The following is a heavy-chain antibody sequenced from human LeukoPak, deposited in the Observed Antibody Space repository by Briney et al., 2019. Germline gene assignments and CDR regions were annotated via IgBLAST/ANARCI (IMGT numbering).Heavy chain of an antibody. D-gene: IGHD2-15*01. Sequence: PGGSLRLSCAASGFTFSSYEMNWVRQAPGKGLEWVSYISSSGSTIYYADSVKGRFTISRDNAKNSLHLQMNSLRAEDTAVSYCARSSGYCSGGSCPEYFQHWGQGTLVTVSS. CDR3: ARSSGYCSGGSCPEYFQH. V-gene: IGHV3-48*03. J-gene: IGHJ1*01. CDR1: GFTFSSYE. CDR2: ISSSGSTI.